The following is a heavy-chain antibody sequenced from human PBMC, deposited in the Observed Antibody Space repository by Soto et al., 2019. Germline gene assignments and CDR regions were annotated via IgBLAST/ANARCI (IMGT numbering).Heavy chain of an antibody. D-gene: IGHD2-15*01. CDR1: GFSITNAW. J-gene: IGHJ6*02. V-gene: IGHV3-15*07. Sequence: EVQLVESGGGLVKPGGSLRLSCVASGFSITNAWMNWVRQAPGKGLEWVGRIKRKIDGETTDYAAPVKGRFTISRDDSKNMLYLQMSSLKADVKVLYYCNTGSVEGVWGQGTTVTVSS. CDR3: NTGSVEGV. CDR2: IKRKIDGETT.